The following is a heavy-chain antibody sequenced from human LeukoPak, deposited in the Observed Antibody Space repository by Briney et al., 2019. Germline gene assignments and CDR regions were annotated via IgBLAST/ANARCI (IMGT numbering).Heavy chain of an antibody. CDR3: AGKTGTTSYYYYYGMDV. J-gene: IGHJ6*02. CDR1: GGTFSSYA. V-gene: IGHV1-69*04. Sequence: ASVKVSCKASGGTFSSYAISWVRQAPGQGLEWMGRIIPILGIANYAQKFQGRVTITADKSTSTAYMELSSLRSEDTAVYYCAGKTGTTSYYYYYGMDVWGQGTTVTVSS. D-gene: IGHD1-1*01. CDR2: IIPILGIA.